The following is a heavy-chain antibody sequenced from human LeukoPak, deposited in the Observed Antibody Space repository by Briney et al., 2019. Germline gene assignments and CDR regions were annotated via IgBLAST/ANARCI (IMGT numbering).Heavy chain of an antibody. CDR2: FYSSGST. D-gene: IGHD2-2*01. Sequence: SETLSLTCTVSGGSITSYYWSWIRQPVGKGLEWIGRFYSSGSTNYNPSLKSRVTISVDKSKTQFSLKLTSVTAADSAVYYCPRVTRGGTFDIWGQGTMVTVSS. CDR3: PRVTRGGTFDI. V-gene: IGHV4-4*07. J-gene: IGHJ3*02. CDR1: GGSITSYY.